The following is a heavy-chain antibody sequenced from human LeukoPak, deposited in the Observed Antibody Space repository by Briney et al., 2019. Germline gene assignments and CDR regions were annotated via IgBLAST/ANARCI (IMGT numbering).Heavy chain of an antibody. D-gene: IGHD3-9*01. CDR3: AISPVYYDILTGYYKASPLDY. J-gene: IGHJ4*02. V-gene: IGHV7-4-1*02. CDR1: GYTFTSYA. Sequence: GASVKVSCKASGYTFTSYAMNWVRQAPGQGLEWMGWINTNTGNPTYAQGFTGRFVFSLDTSVSTAYLQISSPKAEDTAVYYCAISPVYYDILTGYYKASPLDYWGQGTLVTVSS. CDR2: INTNTGNP.